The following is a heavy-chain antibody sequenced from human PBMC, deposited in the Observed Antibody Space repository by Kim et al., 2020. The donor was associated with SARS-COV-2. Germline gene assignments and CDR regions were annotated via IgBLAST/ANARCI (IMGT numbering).Heavy chain of an antibody. V-gene: IGHV3-21*01. CDR3: ARGMRGFSYGKIDY. CDR2: ITTSSSNT. D-gene: IGHD5-18*01. J-gene: IGHJ4*02. CDR1: GFSFSSHS. Sequence: GGSLRLSCAASGFSFSSHSMNWVRQAPGKGLEWVSSITTSSSNTYYADSVKGRFTVSRDNANNSLYLQMSSQGVEFMAVYYCARGMRGFSYGKIDYWGQG.